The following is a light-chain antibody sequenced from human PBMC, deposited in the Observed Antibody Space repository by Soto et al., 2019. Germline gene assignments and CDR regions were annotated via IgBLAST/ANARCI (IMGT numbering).Light chain of an antibody. CDR1: QSILYSYNNKNY. Sequence: DIVMTQSPDSLTMSLGERAAINCKSSQSILYSYNNKNYLAWYQQKPGQSPKLLLYWASARESGVPDRFSGSGSGTEFTLTINSLQADAVAVYYCQQYFTTQHTFGQATKLQI. CDR3: QQYFTTQHT. J-gene: IGKJ2*01. CDR2: WAS. V-gene: IGKV4-1*01.